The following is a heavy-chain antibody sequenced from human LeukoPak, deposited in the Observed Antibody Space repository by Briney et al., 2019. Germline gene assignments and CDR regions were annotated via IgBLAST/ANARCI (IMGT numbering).Heavy chain of an antibody. V-gene: IGHV3-21*01. J-gene: IGHJ3*02. CDR3: ASLSVAGTAFDI. Sequence: KPGGSLRLSCAASGFTFSSYSMNWVRQAPGKGLEWVSSISSSNSYIYYADSVKGRFTISRDNAKNSLYLQMNSLRAEDTAVYYCASLSVAGTAFDIWGQGTMVTVSS. CDR1: GFTFSSYS. D-gene: IGHD6-19*01. CDR2: ISSSNSYI.